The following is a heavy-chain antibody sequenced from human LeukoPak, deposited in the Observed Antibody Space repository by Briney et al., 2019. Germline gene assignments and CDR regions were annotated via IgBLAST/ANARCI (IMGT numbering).Heavy chain of an antibody. J-gene: IGHJ6*03. CDR2: IYYSGST. V-gene: IGHV4-39*07. Sequence: SETLSLTCTVSGGSISSSSYYWGWIRQPPGKGLEWIGSIYYSGSTYYSPSLKSRVTISVDTSKNQFSLKLSSVTAADTAVYYCASWAAGYYYYYYMDVWGKGTTVTVSS. D-gene: IGHD6-13*01. CDR1: GGSISSSSYY. CDR3: ASWAAGYYYYYYMDV.